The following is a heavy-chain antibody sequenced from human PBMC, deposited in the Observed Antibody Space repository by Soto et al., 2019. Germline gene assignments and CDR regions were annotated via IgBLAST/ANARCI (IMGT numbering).Heavy chain of an antibody. V-gene: IGHV4-30-4*01. CDR3: ARSAVAGTSDY. D-gene: IGHD6-19*01. J-gene: IGHJ4*02. CDR2: IYYSGST. CDR1: GGSISSGDYY. Sequence: PSETLSLTCTVSGGSISSGDYYWSWIRQPPGKGLEWIGYIYYSGSTYYNPSLKSRVTISVDTSKNQFSLKLSSVTAADTAVYYCARSAVAGTSDYWGQGTLVTVSS.